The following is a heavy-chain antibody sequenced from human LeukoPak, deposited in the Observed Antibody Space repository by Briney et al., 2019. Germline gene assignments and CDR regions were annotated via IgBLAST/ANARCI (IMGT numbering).Heavy chain of an antibody. V-gene: IGHV4-34*01. Sequence: SETLSLTCAVYGGSFSGYYWSWIRQPPGKGLEWIGEINHSGSTNYNPSLKSRITIPVDTSKSQFSLKLSSVTAADTAVYYCARGYRYSSSSPYYWGQGALVTVSS. CDR1: GGSFSGYY. CDR2: INHSGST. D-gene: IGHD6-6*01. J-gene: IGHJ4*02. CDR3: ARGYRYSSSSPYY.